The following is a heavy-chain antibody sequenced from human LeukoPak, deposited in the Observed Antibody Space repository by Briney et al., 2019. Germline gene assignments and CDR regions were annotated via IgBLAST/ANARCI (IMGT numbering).Heavy chain of an antibody. CDR3: ARDTYDILTGYYTGQHP. J-gene: IGHJ5*02. D-gene: IGHD3-9*01. Sequence: SETLSLTCTVSGVSISSFYWSWIQQPPGRGLEWIGYIYDSGSTNYNPSLKSRVTISVDTSKNQFSLKLSSVTAADTAVYYCARDTYDILTGYYTGQHPWGQGTLVTVSS. CDR2: IYDSGST. V-gene: IGHV4-59*01. CDR1: GVSISSFY.